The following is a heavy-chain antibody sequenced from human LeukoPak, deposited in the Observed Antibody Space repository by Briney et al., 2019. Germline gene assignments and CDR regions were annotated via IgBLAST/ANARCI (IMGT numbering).Heavy chain of an antibody. CDR3: ARGTWRYYFDR. V-gene: IGHV4-61*02. J-gene: IGHJ4*02. Sequence: PSQTLSLTCTVSGGSISSGSNYWSWIRQPAGKGLEWIGRIYTSGSTNYNPSLKSRVTISVDTSKNQFSLKLSSVTAADTAVYYCARGTWRYYFDRLGRGSLVTDSS. CDR1: GGSISSGSNY. D-gene: IGHD3-3*01. CDR2: IYTSGST.